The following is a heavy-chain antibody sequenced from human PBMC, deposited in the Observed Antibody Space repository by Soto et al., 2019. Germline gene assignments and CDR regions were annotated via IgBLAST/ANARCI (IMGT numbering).Heavy chain of an antibody. CDR1: GFTFSSYA. CDR2: ISYDGSNK. D-gene: IGHD3-10*01. CDR3: ARGPPRAYGSGSYYLSLDY. J-gene: IGHJ4*02. Sequence: QVQLVESGGGVVQPGRSLRLSCAASGFTFSSYAMHWVRQAPGKGLEWVAVISYDGSNKYYADSVKGRFTISRDNSKNTLYLQMNSLRDDGSAVYYCARGPPRAYGSGSYYLSLDYWGQGTLVTVSS. V-gene: IGHV3-30-3*01.